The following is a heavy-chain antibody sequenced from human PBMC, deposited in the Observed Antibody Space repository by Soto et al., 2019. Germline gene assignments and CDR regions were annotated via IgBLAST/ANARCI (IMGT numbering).Heavy chain of an antibody. V-gene: IGHV4-30-2*01. CDR2: IYHSGST. Sequence: QLQLRESGSGLVKPSQALYLTCAVSGGSISSGGYSWSWIRQPPGKGLEWIGYIYHSGSTYYNPSLKSRVTISVDRSKNQFSLKLSSVTAADTAVYYCARVSHDYGDYYFDYWGQGTLVTVSS. CDR1: GGSISSGGYS. D-gene: IGHD4-17*01. J-gene: IGHJ4*02. CDR3: ARVSHDYGDYYFDY.